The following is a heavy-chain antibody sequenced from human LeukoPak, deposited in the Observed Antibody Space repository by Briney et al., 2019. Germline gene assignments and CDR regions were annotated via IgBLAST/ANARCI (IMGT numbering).Heavy chain of an antibody. D-gene: IGHD3-10*01. J-gene: IGHJ4*02. CDR3: ARKENVYYYFDY. CDR1: GYSITSSSW. Sequence: SDTLSLTCAVSGYSITSSSWWGWIRQPPGKGLEWIGYIYHSGTTYYNPSLQSRVTMSVDTSKNQFSLKLSSVTAVDTAMYYCARKENVYYYFDYWGQETLVTVSS. V-gene: IGHV4-28*01. CDR2: IYHSGTT.